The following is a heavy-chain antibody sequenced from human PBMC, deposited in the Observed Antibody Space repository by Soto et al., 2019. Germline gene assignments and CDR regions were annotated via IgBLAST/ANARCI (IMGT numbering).Heavy chain of an antibody. J-gene: IGHJ5*02. Sequence: SETLSLTCTVSGGSSSSGDYCWSWIRKPPGKGLEWIGYIYYSGSTYYNPSLKSRVTISVDTSKNQFSLKLSSVTAADTAVYYCARAAPGRITIFGVVMGSVDNWFDPWGQGTLVTVSS. D-gene: IGHD3-3*01. CDR1: GGSSSSGDYC. CDR2: IYYSGST. V-gene: IGHV4-30-4*01. CDR3: ARAAPGRITIFGVVMGSVDNWFDP.